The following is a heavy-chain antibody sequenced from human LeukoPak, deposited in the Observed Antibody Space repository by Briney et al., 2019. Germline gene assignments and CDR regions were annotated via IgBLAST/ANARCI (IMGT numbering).Heavy chain of an antibody. CDR3: ARDHFDSGSFGHAFDI. J-gene: IGHJ3*02. Sequence: PGRSLRLSCAASGFTFSSYSMNWVRQAPGKGLEWVSSISSTSSYRSYAESVKGRFTVSRDNAKNSLHLQINSLRAEDTAVYYCARDHFDSGSFGHAFDIWGQGTMVTVSS. V-gene: IGHV3-21*01. CDR2: ISSTSSYR. D-gene: IGHD3-10*01. CDR1: GFTFSSYS.